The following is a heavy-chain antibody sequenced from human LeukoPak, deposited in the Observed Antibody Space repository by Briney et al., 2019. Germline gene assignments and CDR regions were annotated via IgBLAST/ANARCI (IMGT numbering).Heavy chain of an antibody. CDR3: TKYSGRIDY. CDR1: GFTFGDYA. J-gene: IGHJ4*02. V-gene: IGHV3-49*03. D-gene: IGHD5-18*01. Sequence: GGSLRLSCTSSGFTFGDYAMSWFRQAPGKGLEWVAFIRGKAYGGTTEYAASVKGRFIISRDDSKSIAYLQMNSLKTEDTAVYYCTKYSGRIDYWGQGTVVTVSS. CDR2: IRGKAYGGTT.